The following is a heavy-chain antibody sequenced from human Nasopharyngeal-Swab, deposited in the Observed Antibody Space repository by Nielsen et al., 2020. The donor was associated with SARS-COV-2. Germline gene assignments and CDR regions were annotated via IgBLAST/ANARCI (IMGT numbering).Heavy chain of an antibody. CDR3: ARDSVDTAMVRNYYGMDA. D-gene: IGHD5-18*01. CDR1: GYTFTSYG. J-gene: IGHJ6*02. V-gene: IGHV1-18*01. CDR2: ISAYNGNT. Sequence: ASVKVSCKASGYTFTSYGISWVRQAPGQGLEWMGWISAYNGNTNYAQKLQGRVTMTTDTSTSTAYMELRSLRSDDTAVYYCARDSVDTAMVRNYYGMDAWGQGTTVTVSS.